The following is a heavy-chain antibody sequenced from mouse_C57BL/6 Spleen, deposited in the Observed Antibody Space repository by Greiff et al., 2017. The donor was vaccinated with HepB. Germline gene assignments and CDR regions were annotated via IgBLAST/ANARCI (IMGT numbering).Heavy chain of an antibody. CDR2: ISGGGGNT. Sequence: EVNVVESGGGLVKPGGSLKLSCAASGFTFSSYTMSWVRQTPEKRLEWVATISGGGGNTYYPDSVKGRFTISRDNAKNTLYLQMSSLRSEDTALYYCARQDGYYDYAMDYWGQGTSVTVSS. CDR3: ARQDGYYDYAMDY. D-gene: IGHD2-3*01. J-gene: IGHJ4*01. CDR1: GFTFSSYT. V-gene: IGHV5-9*01.